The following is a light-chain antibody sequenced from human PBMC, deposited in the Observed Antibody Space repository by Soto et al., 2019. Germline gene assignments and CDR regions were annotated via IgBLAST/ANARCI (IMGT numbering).Light chain of an antibody. Sequence: EIVMTQSPATLSVSPGERATLPCRASQSVGTNLVWYQHKPGQAPRPLIYGASIRATGIPARFSASGSGTEFTLTISSLQSEDSAVYFCQQYYYWPPYTFGQGTKVDIK. CDR1: QSVGTN. CDR2: GAS. V-gene: IGKV3-15*01. J-gene: IGKJ2*01. CDR3: QQYYYWPPYT.